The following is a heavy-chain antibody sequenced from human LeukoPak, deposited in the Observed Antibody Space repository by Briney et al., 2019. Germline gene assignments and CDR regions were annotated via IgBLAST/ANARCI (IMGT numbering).Heavy chain of an antibody. Sequence: GASVKVSCKASGYTFTGYYMHWVRQAPGQGLEWMGWINPNSGGTNYAQKFQGRVTMTRDTSISTAYMELSRLRSDDTAVYYCARDLGEIPGYSSGWYYFDYWGQGTLVTVSS. D-gene: IGHD6-19*01. CDR3: ARDLGEIPGYSSGWYYFDY. J-gene: IGHJ4*02. V-gene: IGHV1-2*02. CDR2: INPNSGGT. CDR1: GYTFTGYY.